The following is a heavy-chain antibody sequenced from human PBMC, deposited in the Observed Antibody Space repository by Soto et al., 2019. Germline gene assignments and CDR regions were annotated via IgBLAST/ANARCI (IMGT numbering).Heavy chain of an antibody. CDR2: INPNSGGT. CDR3: ARDWVDTAIQGHYYYYYGMDV. CDR1: GYTFTGYY. J-gene: IGHJ6*02. Sequence: ASVKVSCKASGYTFTGYYMHWVRRAPGQGLEWMGWINPNSGGTNYAQKFQGRVTMTRDTSISTAYMELSRLRSDDTAVYYCARDWVDTAIQGHYYYYYGMDVWGQGTTVTVS. V-gene: IGHV1-2*02. D-gene: IGHD5-18*01.